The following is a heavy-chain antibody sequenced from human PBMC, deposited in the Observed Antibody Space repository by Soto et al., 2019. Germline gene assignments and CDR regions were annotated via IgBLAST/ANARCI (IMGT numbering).Heavy chain of an antibody. CDR3: APHVHCSGGSCHYDAFDI. D-gene: IGHD2-15*01. V-gene: IGHV3-23*01. Sequence: EVQLLESGGGLVQPGGSLRLSCAFSGFIFGNYMMTWVRQAPGKGLEWVSTIRDGGESTYYADSVKGRFTISRDNSKNTLYLQMDSLGVDDTAVYYCAPHVHCSGGSCHYDAFDIRGQGTMVTVSS. CDR1: GFIFGNYM. J-gene: IGHJ3*02. CDR2: IRDGGEST.